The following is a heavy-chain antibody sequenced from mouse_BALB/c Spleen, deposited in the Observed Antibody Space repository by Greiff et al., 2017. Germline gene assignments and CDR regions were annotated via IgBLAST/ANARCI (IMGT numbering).Heavy chain of an antibody. Sequence: EVMLVESGGGLVKPGGSLKLSCAASGFTFSSYTMSWVRQTPEKRLEWVATISSGGGNTYYPDSVKGRFTISRDNAKNNLYLQMSSLRSEDTALYYCARYRYYGSSLYYFDYWGQGTTLTVSS. D-gene: IGHD1-1*01. CDR3: ARYRYYGSSLYYFDY. J-gene: IGHJ2*01. CDR1: GFTFSSYT. CDR2: ISSGGGNT. V-gene: IGHV5-9*03.